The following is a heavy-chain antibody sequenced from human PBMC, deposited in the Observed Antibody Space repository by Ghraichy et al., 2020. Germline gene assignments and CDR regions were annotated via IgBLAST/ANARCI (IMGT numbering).Heavy chain of an antibody. CDR3: ARSYSYGYFDY. V-gene: IGHV4-59*01. CDR1: GGSISSYY. Sequence: SETLSLTCSVSGGSISSYYWSWIRQPPGKGLEWIGYIYYSGSTNYNPSLKSRVTISVDTSKNQFSLKLTSVTAADTAVYYCARSYSYGYFDYWGQGALVTVSS. D-gene: IGHD5-18*01. CDR2: IYYSGST. J-gene: IGHJ4*02.